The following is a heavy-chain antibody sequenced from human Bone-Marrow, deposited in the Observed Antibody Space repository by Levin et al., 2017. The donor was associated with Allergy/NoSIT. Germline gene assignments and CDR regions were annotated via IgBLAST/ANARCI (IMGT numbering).Heavy chain of an antibody. Sequence: VSGPTLVKPTQTLTLTCTFSGFSLSTTGVGVAWIRQPPGKALEWLALIYWNDDKQYSASLKNRLTIAKDTSKHQVVLKMTNVDSVDTATYYCAHRTVDYYDSSGYYYGDNWFDPWGQGTQVTVSS. D-gene: IGHD3-22*01. CDR2: IYWNDDK. J-gene: IGHJ5*02. V-gene: IGHV2-5*01. CDR1: GFSLSTTGVG. CDR3: AHRTVDYYDSSGYYYGDNWFDP.